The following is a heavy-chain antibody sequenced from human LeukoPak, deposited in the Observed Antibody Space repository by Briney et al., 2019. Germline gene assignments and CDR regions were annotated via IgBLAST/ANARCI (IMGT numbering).Heavy chain of an antibody. CDR3: ARTTYYYANSGSSPVDY. Sequence: GGSLRLSCAASGLIVRSNYISWVRQTPGKGLEWVSYISNSGSTIYYADSVKGRFTISRDNAKNSLYLQMTSLRAEDTAVYFCARTTYYYANSGSSPVDYWGQGTLVTVSS. CDR2: ISNSGSTI. D-gene: IGHD3-22*01. V-gene: IGHV3-48*03. J-gene: IGHJ4*02. CDR1: GLIVRSNY.